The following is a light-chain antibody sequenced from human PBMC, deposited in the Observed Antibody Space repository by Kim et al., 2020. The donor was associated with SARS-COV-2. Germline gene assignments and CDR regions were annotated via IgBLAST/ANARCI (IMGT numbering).Light chain of an antibody. CDR1: QDIKNY. Sequence: DIQMAQSPSSLSASVGDRVTITCRASQDIKNYLAWYRQKPGKVPEVLIYAASILQSGVPSRISGSGSGTDFTLTINSLQPEDVATYNCQKYNSAPRTFGQRTKVEIK. CDR2: AAS. J-gene: IGKJ1*01. V-gene: IGKV1-27*01. CDR3: QKYNSAPRT.